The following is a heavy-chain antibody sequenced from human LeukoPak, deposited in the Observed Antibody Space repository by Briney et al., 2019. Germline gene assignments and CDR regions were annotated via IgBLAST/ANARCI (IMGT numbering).Heavy chain of an antibody. Sequence: SETLSLTCTVSGDSISGGDYYWSWIRQPAGKGLEWIGRVSISVSTNHNTSLKSRVTISVDTSKNQFSLKLSSVPAADTAVYFCARGPYSYDSSGAFDIWGQGTMVTVSS. J-gene: IGHJ3*02. D-gene: IGHD3-22*01. CDR2: VSISVST. CDR3: ARGPYSYDSSGAFDI. CDR1: GDSISGGDYY. V-gene: IGHV4-61*02.